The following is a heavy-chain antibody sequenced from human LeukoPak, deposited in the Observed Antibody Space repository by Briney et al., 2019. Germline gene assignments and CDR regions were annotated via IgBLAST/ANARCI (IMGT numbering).Heavy chain of an antibody. Sequence: ASVKVSCKASGGTFSSYAISWVRQAPGQGLEWMGGIIPIFGTANYAQKFQGRVTITADESTSTAYMELSSLRSEDTAVYYCASLKWNELRDAIWGQGTLVTVSS. V-gene: IGHV1-69*01. J-gene: IGHJ4*02. D-gene: IGHD1-1*01. CDR1: GGTFSSYA. CDR2: IIPIFGTA. CDR3: ASLKWNELRDAI.